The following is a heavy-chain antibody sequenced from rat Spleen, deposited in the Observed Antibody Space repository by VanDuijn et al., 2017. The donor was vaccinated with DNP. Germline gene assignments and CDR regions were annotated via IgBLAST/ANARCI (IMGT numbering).Heavy chain of an antibody. V-gene: IGHV1-43*01. CDR2: INMGSGGT. D-gene: IGHD1-4*01. Sequence: QIQLQQSGAELAKPGSSVKISCKASGYTFTSYYIGWLKQTTGQGLEYIGYINMGSGGTNYNEKFKGKATLTVGKSSSTAFMQLSSLTPDDSAVYYCARRRLPYWYFDFWGPGTMVTVSS. J-gene: IGHJ1*01. CDR1: GYTFTSYY. CDR3: ARRRLPYWYFDF.